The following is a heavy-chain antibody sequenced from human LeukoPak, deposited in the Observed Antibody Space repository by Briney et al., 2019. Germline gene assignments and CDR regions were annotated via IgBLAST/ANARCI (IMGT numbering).Heavy chain of an antibody. CDR1: GFTFGDYA. J-gene: IGHJ4*02. D-gene: IGHD2-15*01. CDR3: TRHDIVVVVAATQYYFDY. V-gene: IGHV3-49*03. Sequence: GRSLRLSCTASGFTFGDYAMSWFRQAPGKGLEWVGFIRSKAYGGITEYAASVKGRFTISRDDSKSIAYLQMNSLKTEDTAVYYCTRHDIVVVVAATQYYFDYWGQGTLVTVSS. CDR2: IRSKAYGGIT.